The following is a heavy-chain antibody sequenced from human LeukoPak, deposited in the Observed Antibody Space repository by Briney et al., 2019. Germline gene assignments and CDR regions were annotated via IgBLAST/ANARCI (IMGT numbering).Heavy chain of an antibody. CDR2: IKEDGSEK. CDR1: GFTFSSYW. J-gene: IGHJ1*01. V-gene: IGHV3-7*02. D-gene: IGHD3-10*01. Sequence: GGSLRLSCAASGFTFSSYWMTWVRQAPGKGLEWVANIKEDGSEKYYADSVKGRFTISRDNSKNTMSLQMNSLRREDTAVYYCASRTNSGPPFWGQGTLVTVSS. CDR3: ASRTNSGPPF.